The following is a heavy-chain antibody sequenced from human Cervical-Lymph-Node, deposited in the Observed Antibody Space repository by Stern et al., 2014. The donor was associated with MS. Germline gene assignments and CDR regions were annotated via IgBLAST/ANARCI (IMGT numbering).Heavy chain of an antibody. CDR3: ARDSSSSWPLYGMDV. J-gene: IGHJ6*02. CDR1: GYTFTSYG. Sequence: DQLVEYGAEVKKPGASVTVSCNASGYTFTSYGVNWVRQDPGQGLGWLGWIGAYNGNTVYAQKFHGSVTVTTCQPTPTVYMELRSLRSDDTAFYYCARDSSSSWPLYGMDVWGQGTTVTVSS. CDR2: IGAYNGNT. D-gene: IGHD2-2*01. V-gene: IGHV1-18*01.